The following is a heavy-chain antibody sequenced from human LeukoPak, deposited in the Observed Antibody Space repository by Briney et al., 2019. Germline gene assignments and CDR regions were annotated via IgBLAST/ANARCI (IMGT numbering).Heavy chain of an antibody. V-gene: IGHV4-59*01. CDR3: AGGGLLGLLVYFAS. J-gene: IGHJ4*02. CDR2: ISSTGST. CDR1: GGSIDSYS. D-gene: IGHD2/OR15-2a*01. Sequence: SETLSLTCTVSGGSIDSYSWSWIRQPPGKGLEWIGYISSTGSTSNNPALESRVTISVDRSKNQFSLKLSSVTAADTAVYYCAGGGLLGLLVYFASWGQGSQVTVSS.